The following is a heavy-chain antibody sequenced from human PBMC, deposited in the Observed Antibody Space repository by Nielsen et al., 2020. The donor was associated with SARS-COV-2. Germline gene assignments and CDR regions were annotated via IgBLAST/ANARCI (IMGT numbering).Heavy chain of an antibody. CDR1: GFTFSSYG. J-gene: IGHJ6*02. V-gene: IGHV3-30*18. D-gene: IGHD2-2*01. CDR3: AKDRLYCSSTSCYAAGMDV. Sequence: GGSLRLPCAASGFTFSSYGMHWVRQAPGKGLEWVAVISYDGSNKYYADSVKGRFTISRDNSKNTLYLQMNSLRAEDTAVYYCAKDRLYCSSTSCYAAGMDVWGQGTTVTVSS. CDR2: ISYDGSNK.